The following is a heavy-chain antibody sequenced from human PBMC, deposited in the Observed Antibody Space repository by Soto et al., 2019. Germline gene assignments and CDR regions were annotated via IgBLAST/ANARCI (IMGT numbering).Heavy chain of an antibody. J-gene: IGHJ6*03. V-gene: IGHV1-24*01. CDR2: FDPEDGET. D-gene: IGHD3-10*01. CDR3: ATRFYYYGSGSYSLNMDV. CDR1: GYTLTELS. Sequence: ASVKVSCKVSGYTLTELSMHWVRQAPGKGLEWMGGFDPEDGETIYAQKFQGRVTMTEDTSTDTAYMELSSLRSEDTAVYYCATRFYYYGSGSYSLNMDVWGKGTTVTVSS.